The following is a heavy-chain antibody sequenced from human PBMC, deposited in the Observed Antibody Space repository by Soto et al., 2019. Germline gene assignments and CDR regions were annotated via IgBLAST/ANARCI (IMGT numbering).Heavy chain of an antibody. CDR2: ISTYSGDR. CDR1: GDSFASNA. V-gene: IGHV1-18*04. Sequence: SVKVSCKTSGDSFASNAITWVRHAPVQGLEWMGWISTYSGDRNYAQKFQGRVTLTTDTSTNTAYMELRNLKSDDTAVYYCARVSGSYQAPSGRVGFDPWGQGILVTVHS. CDR3: ARVSGSYQAPSGRVGFDP. D-gene: IGHD3-16*02. J-gene: IGHJ5*02.